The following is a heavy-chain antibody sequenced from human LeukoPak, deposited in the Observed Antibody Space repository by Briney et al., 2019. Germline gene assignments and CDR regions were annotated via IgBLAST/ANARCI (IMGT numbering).Heavy chain of an antibody. CDR2: IYYSGST. J-gene: IGHJ5*02. CDR1: GGSISSYY. V-gene: IGHV4-59*08. Sequence: SETLSLTCTVSGGSISSYYWSWIRQPPGKGLEWIGYIYYSGSTNYNPSLKSRVTISVDTSKNQFSLKLSSVTAADTAVYYCVSLAEGESGRGSWGLGTLVTVSS. D-gene: IGHD3-10*01. CDR3: VSLAEGESGRGS.